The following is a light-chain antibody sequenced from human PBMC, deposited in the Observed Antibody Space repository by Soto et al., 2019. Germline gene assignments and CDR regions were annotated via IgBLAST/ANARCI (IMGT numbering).Light chain of an antibody. CDR1: GSDVGGYIY. CDR3: CSYAGNKTVV. Sequence: QSVLTQPRSVSGSPGQSVTISCTGTGSDVGGYIYVSWYEQYPAKAPKVMIYDVSRRPSGVPDRFSGSKSGNTASLTISGLQAEDEAVYYCCSYAGNKTVVFGGGTQLTVL. J-gene: IGLJ3*02. V-gene: IGLV2-11*01. CDR2: DVS.